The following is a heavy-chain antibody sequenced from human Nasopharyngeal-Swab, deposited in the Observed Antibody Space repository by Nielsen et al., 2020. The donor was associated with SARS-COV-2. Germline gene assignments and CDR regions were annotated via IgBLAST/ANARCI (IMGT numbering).Heavy chain of an antibody. CDR3: ARDRTSSSLPYFYYGVDV. D-gene: IGHD6-6*01. J-gene: IGHJ6*02. Sequence: ASVKVSCKASGYTFTGYYLHWVRQAPGQGLEGMGWINPNSGVTNYAQNFQGRVSMTRDRSISTAYLEVSRLRSDDSAMYYCARDRTSSSLPYFYYGVDVWGQGTSVTVSS. V-gene: IGHV1-2*02. CDR2: INPNSGVT. CDR1: GYTFTGYY.